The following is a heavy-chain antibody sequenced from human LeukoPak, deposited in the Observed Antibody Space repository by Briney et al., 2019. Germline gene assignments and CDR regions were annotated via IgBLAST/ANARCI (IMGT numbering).Heavy chain of an antibody. V-gene: IGHV3-23*01. D-gene: IGHD1-7*01. J-gene: IGHJ4*02. CDR2: ISGSGGST. CDR1: GFTFSSYA. Sequence: GGSLRLSCAASGFTFSSYAMSWVRQAPGKGLEWVSAISGSGGSTYYADSVKGRFTISRDNSKNTLYLQMNSLRAGDTAVYYCAKAQKGNWNYLFDYWGQGTLVTVSS. CDR3: AKAQKGNWNYLFDY.